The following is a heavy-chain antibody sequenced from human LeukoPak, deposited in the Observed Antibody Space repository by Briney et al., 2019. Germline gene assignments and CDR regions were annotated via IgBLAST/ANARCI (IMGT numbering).Heavy chain of an antibody. CDR1: GGSISSYY. V-gene: IGHV4-59*01. D-gene: IGHD6-13*01. CDR3: ARQQLSQLYYFDY. Sequence: TSGTLSLTCTVSGGSISSYYWSWIRQPPGKGLEWIGYIYYSGSTNYNPSLKSRVTISVDTSKNQFSLKLSSVTAADTAVYYCARQQLSQLYYFDYWGQGTLVTVSS. J-gene: IGHJ4*02. CDR2: IYYSGST.